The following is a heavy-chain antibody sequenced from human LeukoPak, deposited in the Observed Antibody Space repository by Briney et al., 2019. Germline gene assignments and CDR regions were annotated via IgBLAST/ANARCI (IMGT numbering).Heavy chain of an antibody. J-gene: IGHJ4*02. CDR2: IFYSGTT. V-gene: IGHV4-59*01. Sequence: PSETLSLTCTVSGGSISPYYWSWIRQPPGKGLEWIGYIFYSGTTNYNPSLKSRVTISVDTSKNQFSLKLSSVTAADTAVYYCAREVRTWNYYFDYWGQGTLVTVSS. CDR3: AREVRTWNYYFDY. D-gene: IGHD1-1*01. CDR1: GGSISPYY.